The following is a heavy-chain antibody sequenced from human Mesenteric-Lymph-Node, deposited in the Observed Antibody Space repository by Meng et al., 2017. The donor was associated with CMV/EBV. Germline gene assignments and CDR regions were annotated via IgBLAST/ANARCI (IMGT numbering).Heavy chain of an antibody. CDR1: GFGFSNYA. D-gene: IGHD2-15*01. Sequence: GESLKISCAASGFGFSNYAMQWVRQAPGKGLQWVAFIRYDGSNKYYADSVKGRFTISRDDSDEMLYLQMKALRREDTAVYFCTRHYSLHDPFDFWGRGTLVTVSS. CDR3: TRHYSLHDPFDF. CDR2: IRYDGSNK. V-gene: IGHV3-30*02. J-gene: IGHJ4*02.